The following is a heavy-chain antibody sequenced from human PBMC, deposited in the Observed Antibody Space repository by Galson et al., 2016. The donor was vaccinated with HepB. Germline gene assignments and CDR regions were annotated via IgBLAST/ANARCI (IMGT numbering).Heavy chain of an antibody. CDR3: SRRAAAGQENFDY. J-gene: IGHJ4*02. Sequence: QSGAAVKPPGESLTISCTGSGYSFPNYWIAWVRQMPGIGLEWMGIIYPGDSDTKYSPSFPGPVTISADNAISTAYLPWSSLKATDTAIYYSSRRAAAGQENFDYWGQGTLVTVSS. V-gene: IGHV5-51*01. CDR1: GYSFPNYW. D-gene: IGHD6-25*01. CDR2: IYPGDSDT.